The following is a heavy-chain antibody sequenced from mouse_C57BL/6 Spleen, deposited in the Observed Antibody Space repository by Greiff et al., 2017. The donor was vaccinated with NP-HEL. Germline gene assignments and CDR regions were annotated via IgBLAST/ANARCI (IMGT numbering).Heavy chain of an antibody. CDR3: AREIYDGYSTAWFAY. V-gene: IGHV1-66*01. CDR2: IYPGSGNT. D-gene: IGHD2-3*01. J-gene: IGHJ3*01. CDR1: GYSFTSYY. Sequence: QVQLQQSGPELVKPGASVKISCKASGYSFTSYYIHWVKQRPGQGLEWIGWIYPGSGNTKYNEKFKGKATLTADTSSSTAYMQLSSLTSEDSAVYYCAREIYDGYSTAWFAYWGQGTLVTVSA.